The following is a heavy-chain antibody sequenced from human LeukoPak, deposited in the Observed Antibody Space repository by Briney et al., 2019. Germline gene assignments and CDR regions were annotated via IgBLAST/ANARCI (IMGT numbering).Heavy chain of an antibody. CDR3: ARNAPLDCSSTSCRYYYGMDV. Sequence: PSETLSLTCTVSGGSISSSSYYWGWIRQPPDKGLEWIGYIYYSGSPNYNPSLKSRVTMSLDTSKNQFSLKLSSVTAADTAVYYCARNAPLDCSSTSCRYYYGMDVWGQGTTVTVSS. J-gene: IGHJ6*02. CDR1: GGSISSSSYY. D-gene: IGHD2-2*01. CDR2: IYYSGSP. V-gene: IGHV4-61*05.